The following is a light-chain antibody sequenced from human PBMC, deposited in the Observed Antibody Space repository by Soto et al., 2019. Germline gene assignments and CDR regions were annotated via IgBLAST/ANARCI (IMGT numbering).Light chain of an antibody. V-gene: IGLV2-14*01. CDR3: QVWDNSTDHVV. Sequence: QSALTQPASVSGSPGQSIAISCFGTSSDTDSYKYISWYQQHPGKAPKLIIYEVRLRPSGVSSRFSGSKSGNTATLTISRVGAGDEADYYCQVWDNSTDHVVFGGGTKVTVL. CDR1: SSDTDSYKY. J-gene: IGLJ2*01. CDR2: EVR.